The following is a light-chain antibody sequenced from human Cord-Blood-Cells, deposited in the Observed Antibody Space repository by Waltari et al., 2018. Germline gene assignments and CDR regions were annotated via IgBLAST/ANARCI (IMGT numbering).Light chain of an antibody. Sequence: DIQTTQPPSSLSASVGDRVTITCQASQDISNCLNWYQQKPRKAPKLLIYDAANLERGVPARCSGRGSGTEFTFTISSLQPEDLATYYCQQYDSLPHTFGGGTKVDIK. CDR1: QDISNC. CDR2: DAA. CDR3: QQYDSLPHT. J-gene: IGKJ4*01. V-gene: IGKV1-33*01.